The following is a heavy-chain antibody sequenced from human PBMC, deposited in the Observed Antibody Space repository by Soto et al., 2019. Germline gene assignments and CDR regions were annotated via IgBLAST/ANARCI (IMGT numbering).Heavy chain of an antibody. V-gene: IGHV1-69*14. CDR2: IVPTVDTS. Sequence: QVQVVQSGAEVRQPASSVKVSCKTSGATFSSYAITWVRQAPGQGLEWMGGIVPTVDTSTYAQKFQGIVTITADKFTNTVYMELSSLRSDDTAVYYCVRVVAIPGYPDNWGQGTLVTVSS. D-gene: IGHD5-12*01. CDR1: GATFSSYA. CDR3: VRVVAIPGYPDN. J-gene: IGHJ4*02.